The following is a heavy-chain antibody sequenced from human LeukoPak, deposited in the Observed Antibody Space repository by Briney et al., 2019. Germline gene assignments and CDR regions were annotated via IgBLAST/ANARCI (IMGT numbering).Heavy chain of an antibody. CDR2: INHSGST. CDR3: ARVPRPQGYYYMDV. CDR1: GGSFSGYY. Sequence: SETLSLRCAVYGGSFSGYYWSWIRQPPGKGLEWIGEINHSGSTNYNPSLKSRVTISVDTSKNQFSLKLSSVTAADTAVYYCARVPRPQGYYYMDVWGKGTTVTVSS. D-gene: IGHD1-1*01. J-gene: IGHJ6*03. V-gene: IGHV4-34*01.